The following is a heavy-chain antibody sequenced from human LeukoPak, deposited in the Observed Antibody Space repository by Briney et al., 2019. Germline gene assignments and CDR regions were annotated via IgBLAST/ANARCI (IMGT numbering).Heavy chain of an antibody. CDR1: GFTFSGSG. CDR2: IRYDGSNK. CDR3: ARDYDFWSGYYSPTRAYFGY. V-gene: IGHV3-30*02. J-gene: IGHJ4*02. D-gene: IGHD3-3*01. Sequence: GGSLRLSCAASGFTFSGSGMHWVREAPGKGLEWVTFIRYDGSNKYYTDSVKGRFTISRDNSKNTRYLQMDSLRAEDTAVYYCARDYDFWSGYYSPTRAYFGYWGQGTLVTVSS.